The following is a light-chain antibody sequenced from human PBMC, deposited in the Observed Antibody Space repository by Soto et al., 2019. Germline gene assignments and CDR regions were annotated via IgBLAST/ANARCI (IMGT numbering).Light chain of an antibody. CDR3: QQTYRTLRT. Sequence: DIQMTPSPSSMSASVGDRVTITCRASQSISSYLNWYQQKPGKAPKLLIYAASRLQSGVPSRFSGSGSGTHFTLTISSLQPEDFATYYCQQTYRTLRTFGQGTKVDIK. CDR1: QSISSY. V-gene: IGKV1-39*01. CDR2: AAS. J-gene: IGKJ2*02.